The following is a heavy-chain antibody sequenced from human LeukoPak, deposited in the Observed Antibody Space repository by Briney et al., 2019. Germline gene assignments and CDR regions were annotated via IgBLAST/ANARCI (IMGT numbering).Heavy chain of an antibody. Sequence: PSETLSLTCAVYGGSFSGYYWSWIRQPPGKGLEWIGEINHSGSTNYNPSLKSRVTISVATSKNQFSLKLSSVTAADTAVYYCARSRNGYVDYWGQGTLVTVSS. CDR3: ARSRNGYVDY. CDR2: INHSGST. J-gene: IGHJ4*02. V-gene: IGHV4-34*01. CDR1: GGSFSGYY. D-gene: IGHD3-3*01.